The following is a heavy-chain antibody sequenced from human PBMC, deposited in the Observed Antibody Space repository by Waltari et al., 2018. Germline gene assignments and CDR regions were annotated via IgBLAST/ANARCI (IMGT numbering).Heavy chain of an antibody. Sequence: QVELQESGPGLLKPSETLSPLCNVPGGSIRGHHWSWVRQPPGKGLEWIGYIRHSGTTDYNPSLKSRVTISVDTSKNQLSLRLTSVTAADTAVYYCARRPGDYYYYYMDVWGKGTTVIVSS. J-gene: IGHJ6*03. D-gene: IGHD7-27*01. CDR2: IRHSGTT. CDR3: ARRPGDYYYYYMDV. CDR1: GGSIRGHH. V-gene: IGHV4-59*11.